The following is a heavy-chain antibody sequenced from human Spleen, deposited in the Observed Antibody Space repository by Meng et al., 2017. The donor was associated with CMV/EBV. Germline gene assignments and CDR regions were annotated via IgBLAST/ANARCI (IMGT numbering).Heavy chain of an antibody. CDR1: GFTFSTNV. CDR2: INYDGTKK. D-gene: IGHD2-15*01. J-gene: IGHJ3*02. V-gene: IGHV3-30*02. CDR3: CYPGLYDAFDM. Sequence: GESLKISCAASGFTFSTNVMHWVRQAPGKGLEWVAFINYDGTKKSYADSMKGRFTISRDNSKNTLYLQMNSLRVGDTAVYYCCYPGLYDAFDMWGQGTMVTVSS.